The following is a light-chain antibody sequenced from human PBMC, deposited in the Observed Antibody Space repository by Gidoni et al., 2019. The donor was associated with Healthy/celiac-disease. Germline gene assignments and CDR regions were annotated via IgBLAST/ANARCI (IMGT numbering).Light chain of an antibody. CDR3: QQYNSYSRT. CDR1: QSISSW. V-gene: IGKV1-5*03. J-gene: IGKJ1*01. CDR2: TAS. Sequence: DIQMTQSPSPLSASVGDRVTITCRASQSISSWLAWYQQKPGKAPKLLIYTASSLESGVPSRFSGSGSGTEFTLTISSLQPDDFATYYCQQYNSYSRTFGQGTKVEIK.